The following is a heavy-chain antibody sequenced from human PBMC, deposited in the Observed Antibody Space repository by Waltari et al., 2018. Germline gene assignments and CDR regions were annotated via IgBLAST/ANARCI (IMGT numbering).Heavy chain of an antibody. V-gene: IGHV1-2*02. D-gene: IGHD2-15*01. Sequence: QVQLVQSGAEVKKPGASVKVSCTASGCTFTGIDMQRVRQAPGQELEWMGWINPNIGGTNYAQKFQGRVTMTRDTSISTAYMELSRLRSDDTAVYYCAREDIVVVVAAKIRNWFDPWGQGTLVTVSS. CDR1: GCTFTGID. CDR3: AREDIVVVVAAKIRNWFDP. J-gene: IGHJ5*02. CDR2: INPNIGGT.